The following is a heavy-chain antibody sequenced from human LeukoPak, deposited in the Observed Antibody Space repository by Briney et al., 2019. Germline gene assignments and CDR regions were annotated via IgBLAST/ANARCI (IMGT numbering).Heavy chain of an antibody. CDR3: AGAIVTTTTGFDF. CDR2: INQDGGEK. J-gene: IGHJ4*02. V-gene: IGHV3-7*04. D-gene: IGHD5-12*01. Sequence: GGSLRLSCAASGFTFTRYWMSWVRQAPGKGLEWVANINQDGGEKYFVDSVKGRFTISRDNAKNSLFLQMNSLRVEDTAVYFCAGAIVTTTTGFDFWGQGTLVTVSS. CDR1: GFTFTRYW.